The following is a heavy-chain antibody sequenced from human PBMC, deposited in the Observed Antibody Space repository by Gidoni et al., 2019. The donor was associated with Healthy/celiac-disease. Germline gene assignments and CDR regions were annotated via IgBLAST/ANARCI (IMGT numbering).Heavy chain of an antibody. D-gene: IGHD3-3*01. V-gene: IGHV4-4*07. CDR2: IYTSGST. CDR1: GGSISSYY. J-gene: IGHJ3*02. CDR3: ARADVDWSGYVDMAFDI. Sequence: QVQLQESRPGLVKPSETLSPTCTVSGGSISSYYWSWIRQPDAKGMEWIGRIYTSGSTNYNPSLKSRVTMSVDTSKNQFSLKLSSVTAADTAVYYCARADVDWSGYVDMAFDIWGQGTMVTVSS.